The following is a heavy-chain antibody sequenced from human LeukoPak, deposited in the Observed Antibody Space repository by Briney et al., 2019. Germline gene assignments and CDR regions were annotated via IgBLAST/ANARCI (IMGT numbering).Heavy chain of an antibody. J-gene: IGHJ4*02. CDR1: GYSISSGYY. V-gene: IGHV4-38-2*01. D-gene: IGHD6-19*01. CDR3: ARHTIAPYTGIAVLGDFDY. CDR2: IYHSGST. Sequence: SETLSLACAVSGYSISSGYYWGWIRQPPGKGLEWIGSIYHSGSTYYNPSLKSRVTISVDTSKNQFSLKLCSVTAADTAVYYCARHTIAPYTGIAVLGDFDYWGQGTLVTVSS.